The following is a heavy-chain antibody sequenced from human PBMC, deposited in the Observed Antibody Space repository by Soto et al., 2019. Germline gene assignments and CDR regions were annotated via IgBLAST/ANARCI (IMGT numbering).Heavy chain of an antibody. Sequence: SETLSLTCAVSGGSISSSNWWSWVRQPPGKGLEWIGEIYHSGSTNYNPSLKSRVTISVDKSKNQFSLKLSSVTAADTALYYCARDLRYRSGGYWFDPWGQGTLVTVSS. V-gene: IGHV4-4*02. CDR3: ARDLRYRSGGYWFDP. D-gene: IGHD6-19*01. CDR2: IYHSGST. CDR1: GGSISSSNW. J-gene: IGHJ5*02.